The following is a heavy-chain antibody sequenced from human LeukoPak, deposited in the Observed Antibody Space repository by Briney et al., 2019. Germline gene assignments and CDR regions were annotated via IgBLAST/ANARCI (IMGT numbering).Heavy chain of an antibody. CDR3: ASPAA. V-gene: IGHV3-30-3*01. CDR2: ISYDGSNK. CDR1: GFTFSSYA. J-gene: IGHJ5*02. Sequence: GGSLRLSCAASGFTFSSYAMHWVRQAPGKGLEWVAVISYDGSNKYYADSVKGRFTISRDNSKNTLYLQMNSLRAEDTAVYYCASPAAWGQGTLVTASS. D-gene: IGHD6-13*01.